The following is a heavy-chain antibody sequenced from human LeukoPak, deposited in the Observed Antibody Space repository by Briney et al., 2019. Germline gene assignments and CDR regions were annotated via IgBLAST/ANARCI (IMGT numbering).Heavy chain of an antibody. CDR3: ARLPVNNWFGP. J-gene: IGHJ5*02. CDR1: GGSISSYY. CDR2: IYYSGST. V-gene: IGHV4-59*01. Sequence: SETLSLTCTVSGGSISSYYWSWIRQPPGKGLEWIGYIYYSGSTNYNPSLKSRVTISVDTSKNQFSLKLSSVTAADTAVYYCARLPVNNWFGPWGQGTLVTVSS. D-gene: IGHD3-16*02.